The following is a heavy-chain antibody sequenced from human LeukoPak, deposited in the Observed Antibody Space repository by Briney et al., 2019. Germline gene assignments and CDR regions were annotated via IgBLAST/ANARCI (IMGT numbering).Heavy chain of an antibody. D-gene: IGHD1-26*01. CDR2: ISGSGGST. CDR3: AKVYRAGELLGLDY. J-gene: IGHJ4*02. CDR1: GFTFSSYA. Sequence: PGGSLRLSCAASGFTFSSYAMSWVRQAPGKGLEWVSAISGSGGSTYYADSVKGRFTISRDNSKNALYLQMNSLRAEDTAVYYCAKVYRAGELLGLDYWGQGTLVTVSS. V-gene: IGHV3-23*01.